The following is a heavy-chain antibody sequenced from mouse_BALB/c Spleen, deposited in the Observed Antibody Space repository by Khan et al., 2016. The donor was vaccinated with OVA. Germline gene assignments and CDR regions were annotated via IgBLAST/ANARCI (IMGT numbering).Heavy chain of an antibody. CDR2: INTSTGYT. D-gene: IGHD4-1*01. V-gene: IGHV1-7*01. J-gene: IGHJ3*01. CDR3: TRRGRCGIFTY. CDR1: GYTFTTYW. Sequence: QVRLQQSGAELVKPGASVELSCKASGYTFTTYWMHWVKQRPGQGLEWIGYINTSTGYTEYNQKFKDKATLTADKSSSTAYMQLSSLTSEDTAGENCTRRGRCGIFTYWGQGTLVTVSA.